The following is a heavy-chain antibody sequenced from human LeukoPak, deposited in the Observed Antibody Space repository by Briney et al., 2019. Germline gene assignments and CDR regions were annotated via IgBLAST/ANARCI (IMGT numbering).Heavy chain of an antibody. CDR3: ASGVYRNSPTSCDY. CDR1: GGTFSSYA. Sequence: SVKVSCKASGGTFSSYAISCVRQAPGQGLEWMGKIIPIFGTANYAQKFQGRVTITTDKSTSTPYMELSSLRSEDTAVYYCASGVYRNSPTSCDYWGQGTLVTVSS. V-gene: IGHV1-69*05. J-gene: IGHJ4*02. D-gene: IGHD2/OR15-2a*01. CDR2: IIPIFGTA.